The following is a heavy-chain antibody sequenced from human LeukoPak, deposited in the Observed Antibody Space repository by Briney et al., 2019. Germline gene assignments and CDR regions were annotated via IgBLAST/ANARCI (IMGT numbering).Heavy chain of an antibody. J-gene: IGHJ3*02. V-gene: IGHV3-66*04. CDR3: ARPGREYGGDAFDI. D-gene: IGHD4-23*01. Sequence: GGSLRLSCAASGFTVSRNYMSWVRQAPGRGLEWVSFIYSGGSTNYADSVKGRFTISRDNSKNTLYLQMNSLRAEDTAVYYCARPGREYGGDAFDIWGQGTMVTVSS. CDR1: GFTVSRNY. CDR2: IYSGGST.